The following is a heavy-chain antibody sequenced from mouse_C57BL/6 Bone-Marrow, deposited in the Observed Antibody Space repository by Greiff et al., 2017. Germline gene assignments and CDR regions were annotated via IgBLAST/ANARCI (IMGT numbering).Heavy chain of an antibody. CDR1: GFTFSDYY. Sequence: EVKLQESEGGLVQPGSSMKLSCTASGFTFSDYYMAWVRQVPEKGLEWVANINYDGSSTYYLDSLKSRFIISRDNAKNILYLQMSSLKSEDTATYYCARGYGNFYYWYFDVWGTGTTVTVSS. CDR2: INYDGSST. V-gene: IGHV5-16*01. D-gene: IGHD2-1*01. J-gene: IGHJ1*03. CDR3: ARGYGNFYYWYFDV.